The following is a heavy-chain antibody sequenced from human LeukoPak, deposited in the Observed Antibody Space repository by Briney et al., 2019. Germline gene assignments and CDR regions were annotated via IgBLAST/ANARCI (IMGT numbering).Heavy chain of an antibody. CDR1: GGSISSYY. Sequence: TSETLSLTCTVSGGSISSYYWSWIRQPAGTALEWIGRIYTSGTITYNPSLKSRVTMSVDTSKNQFSLKLSSVTAADTAVYYCARDSGTTGEVKSDPWGQGTLLTVSS. D-gene: IGHD3-10*01. CDR2: IYTSGTI. V-gene: IGHV4-4*07. J-gene: IGHJ5*02. CDR3: ARDSGTTGEVKSDP.